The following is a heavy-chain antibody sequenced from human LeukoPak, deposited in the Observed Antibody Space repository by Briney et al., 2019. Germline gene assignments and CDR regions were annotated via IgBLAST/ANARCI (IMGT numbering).Heavy chain of an antibody. V-gene: IGHV3-30-3*01. D-gene: IGHD3-22*01. CDR1: GFTFSSYA. Sequence: PGGSLRLSCAASGFTFSSYAMHWVRQAPGKGLERVAVISYDGSNKYYADSVKGRFTISRDNSKNTLYLQMNSLRAEDTAVYYCARGSNYYDSSGYNFDYWGQGTLVTVSS. CDR2: ISYDGSNK. J-gene: IGHJ4*02. CDR3: ARGSNYYDSSGYNFDY.